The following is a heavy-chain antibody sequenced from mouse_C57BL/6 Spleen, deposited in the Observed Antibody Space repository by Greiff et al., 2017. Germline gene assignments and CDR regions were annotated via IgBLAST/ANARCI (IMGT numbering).Heavy chain of an antibody. V-gene: IGHV1-55*01. J-gene: IGHJ2*01. CDR1: GYTFTSYW. CDR3: ARGAYGKVPFYLDY. CDR2: IYPGSGST. D-gene: IGHD6-5*01. Sequence: QVQLQQPGAELVKPGASVKMSCKASGYTFTSYWITWVKQRPGQGLEWIGVIYPGSGSTNYTEKFKSKATLTVDTSSSPAYMQLSSLTSEDSAVYYCARGAYGKVPFYLDYWGQGTTLTVSS.